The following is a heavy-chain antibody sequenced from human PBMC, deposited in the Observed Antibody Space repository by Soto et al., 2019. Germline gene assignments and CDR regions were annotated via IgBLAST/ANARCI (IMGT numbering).Heavy chain of an antibody. V-gene: IGHV3-7*03. CDR3: AKGGHIDF. D-gene: IGHD3-16*01. J-gene: IGHJ4*02. CDR2: IKADGSET. Sequence: GGYLRLSCVASGFSFSTYWMSWVRQVPGTGLEWVANIKADGSETHYVDSVRGRFTISRDNAKTSLYLQVNSLRAEDTAVYYCAKGGHIDFCGQGTLVTVSS. CDR1: GFSFSTYW.